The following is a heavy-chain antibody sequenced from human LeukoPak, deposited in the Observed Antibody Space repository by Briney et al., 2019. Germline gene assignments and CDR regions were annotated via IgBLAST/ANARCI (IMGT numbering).Heavy chain of an antibody. V-gene: IGHV3-11*01. CDR1: GFTFSDYY. Sequence: GGSLRLSRAASGFTFSDYYMSWIRQAPGKGLEWVSYISSSGSTIYYADSVKGRFTISRDNAKNSLYLQMNSLRAEDTAVYYCARLQRRPGMNGMDVWGQGTTVTVSS. CDR2: ISSSGSTI. D-gene: IGHD6-25*01. CDR3: ARLQRRPGMNGMDV. J-gene: IGHJ6*02.